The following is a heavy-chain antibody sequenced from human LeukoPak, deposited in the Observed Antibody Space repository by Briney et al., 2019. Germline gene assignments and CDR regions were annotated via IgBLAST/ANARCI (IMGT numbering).Heavy chain of an antibody. V-gene: IGHV4-34*01. D-gene: IGHD6-13*01. Sequence: SETLSLTCAVYGGSFSGYYWSWIRQPPGKGLEWIGEINHSGSTNYNPSLKSRVTISVDTSKNQFSLKLSSVTAADTAVYYCARPSSSWHHFDYWGQGTLVTVSS. CDR1: GGSFSGYY. CDR2: INHSGST. CDR3: ARPSSSWHHFDY. J-gene: IGHJ4*02.